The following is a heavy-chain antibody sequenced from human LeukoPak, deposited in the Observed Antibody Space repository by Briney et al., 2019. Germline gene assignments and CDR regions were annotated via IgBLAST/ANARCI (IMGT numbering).Heavy chain of an antibody. CDR3: ATESRGSSGWYRYYFDY. D-gene: IGHD6-19*01. CDR1: GYTLTELS. J-gene: IGHJ4*02. V-gene: IGHV1-24*01. CDR2: FDPEDGET. Sequence: ASVKVSCKVSGYTLTELSMHWVRQAPGKGLEWMGGFDPEDGETIYAQKFQGRVTMTEDTSTDTAYMELSSLRSEDTAVYYCATESRGSSGWYRYYFDYWGQGTLVTVSS.